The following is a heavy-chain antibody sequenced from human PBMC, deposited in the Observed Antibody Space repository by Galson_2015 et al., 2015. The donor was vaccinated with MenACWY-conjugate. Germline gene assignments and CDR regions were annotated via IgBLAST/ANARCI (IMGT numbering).Heavy chain of an antibody. V-gene: IGHV1-3*01. CDR2: INAGNGNT. CDR1: GYTFTSYA. CDR3: ARARGTLYSSSWYFGY. D-gene: IGHD6-13*01. Sequence: SVKVSCKASGYTFTSYAMHWVRQAPGQRLEWMGWINAGNGNTKYSQKFQGRVTITRDTSASTAYMELSSLRSEDTAVYYCARARGTLYSSSWYFGYWGQGTLVTVSS. J-gene: IGHJ4*02.